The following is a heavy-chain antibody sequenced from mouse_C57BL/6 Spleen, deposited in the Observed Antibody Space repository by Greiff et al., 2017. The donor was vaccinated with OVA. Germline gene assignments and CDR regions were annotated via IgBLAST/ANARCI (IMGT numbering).Heavy chain of an antibody. J-gene: IGHJ3*01. Sequence: QVQLQQPGAELVKPGASVKLSCKASGYTFTSYWMHWVKQRPGQGLEWIGMIHPNSGSTNYNEKFKNKATLTVDKSSSTAYMQLSSLTSEDSAVYYCASRGVMMVTIPFAYWGQGTLVTVSA. CDR2: IHPNSGST. D-gene: IGHD2-3*01. CDR3: ASRGVMMVTIPFAY. V-gene: IGHV1-64*01. CDR1: GYTFTSYW.